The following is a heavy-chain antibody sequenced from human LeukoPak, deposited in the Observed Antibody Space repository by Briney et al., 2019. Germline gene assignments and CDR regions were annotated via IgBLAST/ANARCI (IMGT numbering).Heavy chain of an antibody. V-gene: IGHV3-21*01. CDR1: GFTLTTYS. J-gene: IGHJ4*02. CDR3: ASEGY. CDR2: ISSSGSSI. Sequence: GGSLRLSCAVSGFTLTTYSMHWVRQAPGKGLERVSAISSSGSSIYYADSVKGRFTISRDSAKSSQYLQMNSLRAEDTAVYYCASEGYWGQGTLVTVSS.